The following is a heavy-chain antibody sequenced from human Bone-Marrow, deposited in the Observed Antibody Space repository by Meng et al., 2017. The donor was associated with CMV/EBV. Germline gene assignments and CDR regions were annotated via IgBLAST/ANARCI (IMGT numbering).Heavy chain of an antibody. CDR1: GFTFSSYW. Sequence: ETLSLTCAASGFTFSSYWMSWVRQAPGKGLEWVADIKQDGSEKYYVDSVKGRFTISRDNANNSLYLQMNSLRAEDTAVYYCARNPVTNRRGSHFDYWGQGTLVTVSS. CDR2: IKQDGSEK. J-gene: IGHJ4*02. V-gene: IGHV3-7*01. D-gene: IGHD4-17*01. CDR3: ARNPVTNRRGSHFDY.